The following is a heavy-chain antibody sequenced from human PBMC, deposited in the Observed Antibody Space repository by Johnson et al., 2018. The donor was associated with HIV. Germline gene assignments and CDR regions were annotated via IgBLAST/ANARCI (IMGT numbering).Heavy chain of an antibody. D-gene: IGHD4-17*01. CDR3: AKQWGVRANGDQENDAFDI. J-gene: IGHJ3*02. CDR1: GFTFSSYG. V-gene: IGHV3-33*06. CDR2: IWYDGSNK. Sequence: QVQLVESGGGVVQPGRSLRLSCAASGFTFSSYGMHWVRQAPGKGLAWVAVIWYDGSNKYYADSVKGRFTISRDNSKNTLYLQMNSLRAEDTAVYYCAKQWGVRANGDQENDAFDIWGQGTMVTVSS.